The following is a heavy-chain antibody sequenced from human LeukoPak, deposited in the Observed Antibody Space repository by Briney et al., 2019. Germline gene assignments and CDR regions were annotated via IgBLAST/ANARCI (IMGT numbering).Heavy chain of an antibody. J-gene: IGHJ4*02. CDR1: GFTFSSYW. CDR2: ISSDGNTT. V-gene: IGHV3-74*01. CDR3: AREQKTGDSRYFDY. D-gene: IGHD7-27*01. Sequence: GGSLRLSCAASGFTFSSYWMHWVRQVPGKGLVWVSRISSDGNTTTYADAVKGRFTISRDNAKNTLYLQMNSLRAEDTAVYYCAREQKTGDSRYFDYWGQGALVTVSS.